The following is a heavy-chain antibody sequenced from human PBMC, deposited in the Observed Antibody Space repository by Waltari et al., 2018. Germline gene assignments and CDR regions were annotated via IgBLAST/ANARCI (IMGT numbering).Heavy chain of an antibody. J-gene: IGHJ5*02. D-gene: IGHD2-2*01. CDR1: GFTFRSSW. Sequence: EVQLVESGGGLVQPGGSLRLSCAASGFTFRSSWMHWVRQAPGKGLVWVSRINGDGGSTSYADSVKGRFTISRDNANNTLYLQMNSLRAEDTAVYYCTRTRYCSTTNCQVDWFDPWGQGTLVTVSS. CDR2: INGDGGST. CDR3: TRTRYCSTTNCQVDWFDP. V-gene: IGHV3-74*01.